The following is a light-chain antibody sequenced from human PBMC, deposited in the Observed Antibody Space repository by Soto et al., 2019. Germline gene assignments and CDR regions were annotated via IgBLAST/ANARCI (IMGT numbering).Light chain of an antibody. CDR2: ANI. CDR3: QSYDSSLSGWV. CDR1: TSNIGAGYD. V-gene: IGLV1-40*01. Sequence: QSVLTQPPSVSGAPGQRVTISCTGSTSNIGAGYDIHWYQQLPGTAPKLLIYANINRPSGVPDRFSGSKSDTSASLAITGLQAEDEADYYCQSYDSSLSGWVFGGGTKLTVL. J-gene: IGLJ3*02.